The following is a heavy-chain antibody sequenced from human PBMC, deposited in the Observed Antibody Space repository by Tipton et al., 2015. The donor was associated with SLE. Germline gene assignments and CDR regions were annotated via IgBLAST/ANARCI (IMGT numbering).Heavy chain of an antibody. D-gene: IGHD3-3*01. J-gene: IGHJ4*02. CDR2: ISSSSSYI. V-gene: IGHV3-21*01. Sequence: SLRLSCAASGFTFSSYAMSWVRQAPGKGLEWVSAISSSSSYIYYADSVKGRFTISRDNAKNSLYLQMNSLRAEDTAVYYCARDRKGLRFLEWTFDYWGQGTLVTVSS. CDR3: ARDRKGLRFLEWTFDY. CDR1: GFTFSSYA.